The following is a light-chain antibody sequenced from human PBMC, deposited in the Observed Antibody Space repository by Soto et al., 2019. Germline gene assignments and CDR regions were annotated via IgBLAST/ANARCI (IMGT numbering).Light chain of an antibody. CDR3: CSYTVTSPPHVV. V-gene: IGLV2-18*02. Sequence: QSALAQPPSVSGSPGQSVTISCSGLDSFNRVSWYRQSPGTVPKLMIYEVNNRPSGVPDRFSGSQSGDTASLTISGLQAEDEADYYCCSYTVTSPPHVVFGGGTKLTVL. CDR1: LDSFNR. J-gene: IGLJ2*01. CDR2: EVN.